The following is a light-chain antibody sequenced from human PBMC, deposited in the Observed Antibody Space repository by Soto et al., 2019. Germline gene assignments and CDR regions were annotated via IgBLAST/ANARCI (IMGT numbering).Light chain of an antibody. Sequence: EIVLTQSPGTLSLSPGEGATLSCRASQSINSRHFAWYQQKPGQAPRLLIYGASSRATGIPDRVSGSGSGTDFTLTISRLEPEDFAVYYCQQYDSSPRTFGQGTKLEIK. V-gene: IGKV3-20*01. CDR1: QSINSRH. J-gene: IGKJ2*01. CDR3: QQYDSSPRT. CDR2: GAS.